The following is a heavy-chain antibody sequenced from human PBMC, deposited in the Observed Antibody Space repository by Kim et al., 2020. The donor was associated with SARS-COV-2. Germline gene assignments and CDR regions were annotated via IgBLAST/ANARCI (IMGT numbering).Heavy chain of an antibody. CDR1: GGSFSGYY. Sequence: SETLSLTCAVYGGSFSGYYWSWIRQPPGKGLEWIGEINHSGSTNYNPSLKSRVTISVDTSKNQFSLKLSSVTAADTAVYYCARESGGTYCSSTSCYSGPAEYCQHWGQGTLVTVSS. CDR3: ARESGGTYCSSTSCYSGPAEYCQH. D-gene: IGHD2-2*01. V-gene: IGHV4-34*01. CDR2: INHSGST. J-gene: IGHJ1*01.